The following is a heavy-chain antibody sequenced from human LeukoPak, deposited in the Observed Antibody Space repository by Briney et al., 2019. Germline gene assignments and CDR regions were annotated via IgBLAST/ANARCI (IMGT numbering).Heavy chain of an antibody. J-gene: IGHJ4*02. V-gene: IGHV1-69*13. CDR3: ASDGWERPDYDFDY. CDR1: GGTFSSYA. Sequence: SVKVSCKASGGTFSSYAISWVRQAPGQGREWVGGIIPIFDTANYTQKFQGRVTITADESTSTVYMELSSLRAEDTAVYYCASDGWERPDYDFDYWGQGTLVTVSS. CDR2: IIPIFDTA. D-gene: IGHD4-17*01.